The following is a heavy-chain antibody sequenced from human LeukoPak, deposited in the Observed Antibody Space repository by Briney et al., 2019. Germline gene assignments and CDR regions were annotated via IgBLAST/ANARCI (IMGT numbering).Heavy chain of an antibody. Sequence: ASVKVSCKASGGTFSSYAISWVRQAPGQGLEWMGGIIPIFGTANYAQKFQSRVTITADKSTSTAYMELSSLRSEDTAVYYCAREIIAAAGKDAFDIWGQGTMVTVSS. V-gene: IGHV1-69*06. J-gene: IGHJ3*02. CDR1: GGTFSSYA. CDR2: IIPIFGTA. D-gene: IGHD6-13*01. CDR3: AREIIAAAGKDAFDI.